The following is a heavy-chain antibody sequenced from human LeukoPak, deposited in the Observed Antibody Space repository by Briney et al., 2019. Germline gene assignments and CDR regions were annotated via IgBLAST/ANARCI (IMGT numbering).Heavy chain of an antibody. J-gene: IGHJ4*02. CDR1: GFTFSSYG. D-gene: IGHD1-26*01. V-gene: IGHV3-33*01. Sequence: PGRSLRLSCAASGFTFSSYGMHWVRQAPGKGLEWVAVIWYDGSNKYYADSVKGRFTISRDNSKNTLYLQMNSLRAEDTAVYYCARGWELLNVLLPFDYWGQGTLVTVSS. CDR3: ARGWELLNVLLPFDY. CDR2: IWYDGSNK.